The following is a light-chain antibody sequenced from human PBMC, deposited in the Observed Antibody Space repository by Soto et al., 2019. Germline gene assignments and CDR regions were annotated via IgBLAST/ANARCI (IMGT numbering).Light chain of an antibody. V-gene: IGLV2-18*02. J-gene: IGLJ3*02. CDR1: TSDIGSYNR. CDR3: SSFTRRSTWV. Sequence: QSALTQPPSVSGSPGQSVTISCTGSTSDIGSYNRVSWYQQRPGTGPKLIIYEVTNRPSGVPDRFSGSKSGNTASLTISGLQTEDEADYYCSSFTRRSTWVFGGGTKLTVL. CDR2: EVT.